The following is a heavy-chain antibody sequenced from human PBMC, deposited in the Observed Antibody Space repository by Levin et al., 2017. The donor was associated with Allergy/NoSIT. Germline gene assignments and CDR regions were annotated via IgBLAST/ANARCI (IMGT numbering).Heavy chain of an antibody. CDR2: IWYDGSNK. D-gene: IGHD1-26*01. CDR3: ARDQGPGIVAPYNWFDP. CDR1: GFTFSSYG. Sequence: PGASVKVSCAASGFTFSSYGMHWVRQAPGKGLEWVAVIWYDGSNKYYADSVKGRFTISRDNSKNTLYLQMNSLRAEDTAVYYCARDQGPGIVAPYNWFDPWGQGTLVTVSS. V-gene: IGHV3-33*01. J-gene: IGHJ5*02.